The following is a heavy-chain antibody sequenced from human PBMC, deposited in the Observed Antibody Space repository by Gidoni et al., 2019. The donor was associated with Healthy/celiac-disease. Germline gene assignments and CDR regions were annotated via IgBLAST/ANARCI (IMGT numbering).Heavy chain of an antibody. J-gene: IGHJ4*02. CDR3: AKDNAGSQPGHYDSSGYYFDY. CDR1: AFTFSSYA. V-gene: IGHV3-23*01. D-gene: IGHD3-22*01. CDR2: ISGSGGST. Sequence: EVQLLESGGGLVQPGGSLRLSCAASAFTFSSYAMSWVRQAPGKGLEWVSAISGSGGSTYYADSVKGRFTISRDNSKNTLYLQMNSLRAEDTAVYYCAKDNAGSQPGHYDSSGYYFDYWGQGTLVTVSS.